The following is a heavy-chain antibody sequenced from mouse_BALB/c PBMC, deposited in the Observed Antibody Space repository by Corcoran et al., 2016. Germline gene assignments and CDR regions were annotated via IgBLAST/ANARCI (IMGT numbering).Heavy chain of an antibody. CDR2: IDPANGNT. V-gene: IGHV14-3*02. CDR3: ARRARARAMDY. J-gene: IGHJ4*01. D-gene: IGHD3-1*01. CDR1: GFNIKDTY. Sequence: EVQLQQSGAELVKPGASVKLSCTASGFNIKDTYMHWVKQRPEQGLEWIGRIDPANGNTKYDPKFQGKATITADTSSNTAYLQLSSLTSEDTAVYYCARRARARAMDYWGQGTSVTVSS.